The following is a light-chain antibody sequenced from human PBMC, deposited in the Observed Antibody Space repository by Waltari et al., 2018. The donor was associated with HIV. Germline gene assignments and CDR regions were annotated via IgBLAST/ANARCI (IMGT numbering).Light chain of an antibody. CDR3: CSYASNYIVI. Sequence: QSALPQPRPASRSPGPSVTTSCTGTSSDVGAYAYVSWHQQHPGKAPKVIISDVSRRPSGVPDRFSASKSGNTASLTISGLQAADEADYFCCSYASNYIVIFGGGTKLTVL. V-gene: IGLV2-11*01. CDR1: SSDVGAYAY. J-gene: IGLJ2*01. CDR2: DVS.